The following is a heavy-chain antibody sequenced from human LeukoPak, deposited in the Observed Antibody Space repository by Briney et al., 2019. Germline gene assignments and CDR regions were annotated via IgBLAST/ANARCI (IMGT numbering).Heavy chain of an antibody. D-gene: IGHD2-2*01. CDR3: ARAVCSSTSCPQEYNWFDP. J-gene: IGHJ5*02. CDR1: GFTFSDYY. Sequence: GGSLRLSCAASGFTFSDYYMSWIRRAPGKGLEWVSYISSSGSTIYYADSVKGRFTISRDNATNSLYLQMNSLRAEDTAVYSCARAVCSSTSCPQEYNWFDPWGQGTLVTVSS. V-gene: IGHV3-11*01. CDR2: ISSSGSTI.